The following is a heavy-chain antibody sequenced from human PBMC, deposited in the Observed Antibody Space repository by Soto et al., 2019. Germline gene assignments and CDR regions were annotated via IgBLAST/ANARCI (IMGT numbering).Heavy chain of an antibody. CDR2: ITSDGSTT. V-gene: IGHV3-74*03. J-gene: IGHJ4*02. Sequence: EVQLVESGGGSVQPGGSLRLSCADSGVTFSSFWMHWVRQAPGKGLVWVSHITSDGSTTTYADSVKGRFTISRDNAKNTLYLQMNSLRAEDTAVYYCAQEIYPPRLLWGQGTLVTVSS. CDR3: AQEIYPPRLL. CDR1: GVTFSSFW. D-gene: IGHD4-17*01.